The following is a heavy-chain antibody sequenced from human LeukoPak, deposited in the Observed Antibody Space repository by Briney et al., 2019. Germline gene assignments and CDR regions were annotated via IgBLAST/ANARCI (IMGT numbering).Heavy chain of an antibody. CDR2: VYYSGRT. CDR1: GVSMRSSN. D-gene: IGHD5-18*01. Sequence: SETLSLTCTVSGVSMRSSNWSWIRQPPGKGLEWIGYVYYSGRTNYNPSLRSRVTISADTSKKQFSLKMTSVTATDTAVYYCATSRVDTSLNDWGQGTLVTVSS. J-gene: IGHJ4*02. CDR3: ATSRVDTSLND. V-gene: IGHV4-59*08.